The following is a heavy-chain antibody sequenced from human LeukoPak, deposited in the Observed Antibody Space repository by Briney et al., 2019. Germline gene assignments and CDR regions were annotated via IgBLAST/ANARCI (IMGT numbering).Heavy chain of an antibody. D-gene: IGHD1-7*01. J-gene: IGHJ4*02. Sequence: SETLSLTCTVSGGSIRSYYWSWIRQPPGKSLEWFGYIYYTGSTNYNPSLKSRVTMSLDTSKNQFSLQLNSVTPEDTAVYYCARNYRPDFDYWGQGTLVTVSS. V-gene: IGHV4-59*12. CDR2: IYYTGST. CDR3: ARNYRPDFDY. CDR1: GGSIRSYY.